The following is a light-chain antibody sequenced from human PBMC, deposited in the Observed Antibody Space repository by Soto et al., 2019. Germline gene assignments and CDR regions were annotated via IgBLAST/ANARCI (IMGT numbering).Light chain of an antibody. J-gene: IGLJ1*01. Sequence: QSVLTQPRCVSGSPGQSVTISCTGTSSDVGGYNYVSWYQQYPGKAPKLMIYDVNNRPSGVPDRFSGSKSGNTASLTISGLQAEDEADYYCCSYAGSYTFGVFGTGTKLTVL. CDR1: SSDVGGYNY. CDR2: DVN. V-gene: IGLV2-11*01. CDR3: CSYAGSYTFGV.